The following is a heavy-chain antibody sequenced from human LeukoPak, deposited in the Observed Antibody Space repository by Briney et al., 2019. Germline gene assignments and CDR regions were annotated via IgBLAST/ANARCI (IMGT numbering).Heavy chain of an antibody. J-gene: IGHJ4*02. CDR3: ARVPGYCSSGSCYPRTNFDY. V-gene: IGHV1-18*01. Sequence: GASVKVSCKTSGYTFTSYDITWVRQAPGQGLEWMGWISTYNGNTDYAQKLYAQKLQDRVTMTTDTSTSTAYMALKSLTSDDTAIYYCARVPGYCSSGSCYPRTNFDYWGQGTLVTVSS. CDR2: ISTYNGNT. CDR1: GYTFTSYD. D-gene: IGHD2-15*01.